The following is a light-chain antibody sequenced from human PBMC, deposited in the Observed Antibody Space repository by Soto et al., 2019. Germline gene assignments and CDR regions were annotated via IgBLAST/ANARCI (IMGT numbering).Light chain of an antibody. V-gene: IGLV2-14*01. Sequence: QSALAQPASVSGSPGQSITISCTGTSSDVGGYNYVSWYQQHPVKAPKLMIYEVSNQPSGVSNRFSGSKSGNTASLTISGLQAEDEADYYCSSYTSSSVYVFGTGTKVTVL. CDR3: SSYTSSSVYV. CDR2: EVS. J-gene: IGLJ1*01. CDR1: SSDVGGYNY.